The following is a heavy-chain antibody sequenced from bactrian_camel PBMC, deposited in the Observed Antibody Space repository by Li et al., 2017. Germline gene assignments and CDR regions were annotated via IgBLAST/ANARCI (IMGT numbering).Heavy chain of an antibody. J-gene: IGHJ4*01. V-gene: IGHV3S53*01. D-gene: IGHD3*01. CDR2: IDSDGNG. CDR1: GYFGRTYC. CDR3: AVRLGKSAGDCSCVRSTTT. Sequence: HVQLVESGGGSVQAGGSLRLSCSVSGYFGRTYCMAWFRQAPGKEREGVAAIDSDGNGSYVDSVKGRFTISQDNTDHTPYLQMNSLKPEDSGIYYCAVRLGKSAGDCSCVRSTTTGARGPRSPSP.